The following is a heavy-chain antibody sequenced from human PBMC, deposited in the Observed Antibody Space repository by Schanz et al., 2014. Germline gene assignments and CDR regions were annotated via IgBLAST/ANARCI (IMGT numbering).Heavy chain of an antibody. CDR1: GGSISRHY. CDR3: ARSEPLPTDDNPAYFLDY. CDR2: IHYSGNS. Sequence: VQLQQSGPGLVKPSDTLSLTCTVSGGSISRHYWSWIRQPPGKGLEWIGYIHYSGNSNYNPSLKSRVTISLDTSKSQFSLKLTSVTAADTAVYYCARSEPLPTDDNPAYFLDYWGQGTLVTVSS. J-gene: IGHJ4*02. V-gene: IGHV4-59*07. D-gene: IGHD3-16*01.